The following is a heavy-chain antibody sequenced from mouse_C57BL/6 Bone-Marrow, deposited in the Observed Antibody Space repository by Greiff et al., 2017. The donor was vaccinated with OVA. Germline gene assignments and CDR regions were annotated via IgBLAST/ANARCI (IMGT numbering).Heavy chain of an antibody. CDR2: IYPGSGST. Sequence: QVQLKQPGAELVKPGASVKMSCKASGYTFTSYWITWVKQRPGQGLEWIGDIYPGSGSTNYNEKFKSKATLTVDTSSSTAYMQLSSLTSEDSAVYYCARPTVPYWYFDVWGTGTTVTVSS. CDR3: ARPTVPYWYFDV. D-gene: IGHD1-1*01. CDR1: GYTFTSYW. V-gene: IGHV1-55*01. J-gene: IGHJ1*03.